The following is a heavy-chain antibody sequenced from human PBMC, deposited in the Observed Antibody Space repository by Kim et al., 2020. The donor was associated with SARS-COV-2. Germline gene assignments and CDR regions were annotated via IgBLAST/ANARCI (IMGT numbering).Heavy chain of an antibody. V-gene: IGHV3-30*18. CDR1: GFTFSSYG. CDR2: ISYDGSNK. Sequence: GGSLRLSCAASGFTFSSYGMHWVRQAPGKGLEWVAVISYDGSNKYYADSVKGRFTISRDNSKNTLYLQMNSLRAEDTAVYYCAKDSFRWLHPGGYGGFGNYYYGMDVWGQGTTVTVSS. J-gene: IGHJ6*02. CDR3: AKDSFRWLHPGGYGGFGNYYYGMDV. D-gene: IGHD5-12*01.